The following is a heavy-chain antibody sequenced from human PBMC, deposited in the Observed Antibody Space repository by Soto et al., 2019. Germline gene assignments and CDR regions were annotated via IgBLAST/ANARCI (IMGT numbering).Heavy chain of an antibody. CDR1: GFTFSSYA. D-gene: IGHD5-12*01. CDR2: ISSNGGST. CDR3: VKTEYSGYDWDY. V-gene: IGHV3-64D*06. J-gene: IGHJ4*02. Sequence: EVQLVESGGGLVQPGGSLRLSCSASGFTFSSYAMHWVRQAPGKGLEYVSVISSNGGSTYYADSVKGRFTISRDNSKNTLYLQMSSLRAEDTAVYYCVKTEYSGYDWDYWGQGTLVTVSS.